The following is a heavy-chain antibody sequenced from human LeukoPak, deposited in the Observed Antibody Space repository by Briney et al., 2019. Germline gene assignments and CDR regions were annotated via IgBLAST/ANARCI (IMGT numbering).Heavy chain of an antibody. CDR1: GYTLSELS. V-gene: IGHV1-24*01. CDR3: ATRVRYSYAAGSYYHDHYFDY. Sequence: GGSVKVSCTVSGYTLSELSMHWVRQAPGKGGGWRGGFDPEVGETIYAQEFQGRVTMTEDTSTDTAYMELSSLRSEDTAVYDCATRVRYSYAAGSYYHDHYFDYWGQGTLVTVSS. J-gene: IGHJ4*02. CDR2: FDPEVGET. D-gene: IGHD3-10*01.